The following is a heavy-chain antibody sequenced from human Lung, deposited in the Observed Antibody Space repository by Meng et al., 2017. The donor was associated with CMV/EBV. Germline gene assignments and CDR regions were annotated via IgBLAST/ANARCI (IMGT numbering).Heavy chain of an antibody. J-gene: IGHJ3*02. CDR3: AKDDTSGNGVYDAFAI. V-gene: IGHV3-23*01. D-gene: IGHD2-8*01. Sequence: GGSLRLSCAAAGFTFSVHAMSWVRQAPGKGLKWVSTIGSPGDTFYADSVRGRFTISRDNSKNTLYLQMNSLRAEDTAVYYCAKDDTSGNGVYDAFAIWGQETMVTVSS. CDR1: GFTFSVHA. CDR2: IGSPGDT.